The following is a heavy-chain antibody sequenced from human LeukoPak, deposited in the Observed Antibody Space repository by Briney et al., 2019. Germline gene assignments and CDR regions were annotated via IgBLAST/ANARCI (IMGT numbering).Heavy chain of an antibody. V-gene: IGHV3-74*01. CDR3: AREGSVGDGYTGFDY. Sequence: GGSLRLSCAASGFTFSSYWMHWVRQAPGKGLVWVSRINSDGSSTSYADSVKGRFTISRDNAKNTLYLQMNSLRAEDTAVYYCAREGSVGDGYTGFDYWGQGTLVTVSS. CDR2: INSDGSST. D-gene: IGHD5-24*01. CDR1: GFTFSSYW. J-gene: IGHJ4*02.